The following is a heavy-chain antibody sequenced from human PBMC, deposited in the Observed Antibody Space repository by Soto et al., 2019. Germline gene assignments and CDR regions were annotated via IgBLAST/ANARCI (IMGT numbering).Heavy chain of an antibody. CDR3: TTDFRGVNPYYYYYYYMDV. Sequence: GGSLRLSCAASGFTFSNAWMSWVRQAPGKGLEWVGRIKSKTDGGTTDYAAPVKGRFTISRDDSKNTLYLQMNSLKTEDTAVYYCTTDFRGVNPYYYYYYYMDVWGKGTTVTVSS. V-gene: IGHV3-15*01. CDR1: GFTFSNAW. D-gene: IGHD3-10*01. CDR2: IKSKTDGGTT. J-gene: IGHJ6*03.